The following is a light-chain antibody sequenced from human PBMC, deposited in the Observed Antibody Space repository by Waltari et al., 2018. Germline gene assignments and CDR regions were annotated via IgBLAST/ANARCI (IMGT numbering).Light chain of an antibody. J-gene: IGLJ1*01. CDR2: GND. V-gene: IGLV1-40*01. CDR1: SSNIGGGYD. CDR3: QSYDSSLSAYV. Sequence: QSVLAQPPSVSGAPGQRVTVSCTGSSSNIGGGYDVQWYQQIPGTAPKVVIYGNDNRPSGRPDRFAGSKSGTSASLAITGLQAEDEADYYCQSYDSSLSAYVFGTGTKVTVL.